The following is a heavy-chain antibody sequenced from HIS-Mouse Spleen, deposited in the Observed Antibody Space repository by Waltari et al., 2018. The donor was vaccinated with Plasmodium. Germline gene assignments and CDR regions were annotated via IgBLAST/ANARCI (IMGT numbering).Heavy chain of an antibody. V-gene: IGHV3-7*01. Sequence: EVQLVESGGGLVQPGGSLRLPCAASGFTFSGYWMSWFSQAPGTGLEWVANIKQDGSEKYYVDSVKGRFTISRDNAKNSLYLQMNSLRAEDTAVYYCASSWYWYFDLWGRGTLVTVSS. J-gene: IGHJ2*01. CDR2: IKQDGSEK. D-gene: IGHD6-13*01. CDR3: ASSWYWYFDL. CDR1: GFTFSGYW.